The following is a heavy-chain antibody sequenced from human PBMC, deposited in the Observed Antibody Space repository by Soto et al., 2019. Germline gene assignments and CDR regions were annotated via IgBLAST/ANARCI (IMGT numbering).Heavy chain of an antibody. CDR3: ARGRQWLRLTNFDY. J-gene: IGHJ4*02. Sequence: SETLSLTCAVYGGSFSGYYWSWIRQPPGKGLEWIGEINHSGSTNYNPSLKSRVTISVDTSKNQFSLKLSSVTAADTAVYYCARGRQWLRLTNFDYWGQGTLVTVSS. V-gene: IGHV4-34*01. CDR1: GGSFSGYY. D-gene: IGHD5-12*01. CDR2: INHSGST.